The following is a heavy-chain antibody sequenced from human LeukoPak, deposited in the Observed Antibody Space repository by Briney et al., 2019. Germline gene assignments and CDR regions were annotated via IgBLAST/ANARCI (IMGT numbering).Heavy chain of an antibody. CDR1: GFTFSSYG. CDR2: IWYDGSNK. D-gene: IGHD3-22*01. J-gene: IGHJ5*02. V-gene: IGHV3-33*01. Sequence: GRSLRLSCAASGFTFSSYGMHWVRQAPGKGLEWVAVIWYDGSNKYYADSVKGRFTISRDNSKNTLYLQMNSLRAEDTAVYYYARGYYDSSGTTWFDPWGQGTQVTVSS. CDR3: ARGYYDSSGTTWFDP.